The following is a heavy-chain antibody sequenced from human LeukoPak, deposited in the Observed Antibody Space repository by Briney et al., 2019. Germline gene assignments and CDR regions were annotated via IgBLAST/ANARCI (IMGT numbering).Heavy chain of an antibody. Sequence: PGGSLRLSCAASGFTFSRYWIHWVRQVPGKGLEWVSRINPDGSTTTYADSVEGRLIISRDNAENTAYLQVNSLRAEDTAMYYCARVLSGSWDWFDPWGQGTLVTVSS. CDR2: INPDGSTT. CDR3: ARVLSGSWDWFDP. V-gene: IGHV3-74*03. CDR1: GFTFSRYW. D-gene: IGHD3-22*01. J-gene: IGHJ5*02.